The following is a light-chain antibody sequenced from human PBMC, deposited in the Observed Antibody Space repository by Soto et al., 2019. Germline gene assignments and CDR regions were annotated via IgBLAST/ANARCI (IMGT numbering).Light chain of an antibody. CDR1: QSVLSSSDRRNY. Sequence: DIVMTQSPDSLAVSLGERATINCKSSQSVLSSSDRRNYIAWYQRRPGQPPNLLIFWASTRESGVPDRFSGSVSETDFTLTIRSLQAEDVAVYYCQQYYATPLTFGQGTKLEIK. J-gene: IGKJ2*01. CDR3: QQYYATPLT. V-gene: IGKV4-1*01. CDR2: WAS.